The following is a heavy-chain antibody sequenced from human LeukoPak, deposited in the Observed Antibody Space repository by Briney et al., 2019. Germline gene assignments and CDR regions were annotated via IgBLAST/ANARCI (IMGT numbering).Heavy chain of an antibody. J-gene: IGHJ6*02. CDR3: ARAHTYSNYPRLYYYGMDV. D-gene: IGHD4-11*01. CDR2: ISYDGSNK. V-gene: IGHV3-30-3*01. CDR1: GFTFSSYA. Sequence: QSGGSLRLPCAASGFTFSSYAMHWVRQAPGKGLEWVAVISYDGSNKYYADSVKGRFTISRDNSKNTLYLQMNSLRAEDTAVYYCARAHTYSNYPRLYYYGMDVWGQGTTVTVSS.